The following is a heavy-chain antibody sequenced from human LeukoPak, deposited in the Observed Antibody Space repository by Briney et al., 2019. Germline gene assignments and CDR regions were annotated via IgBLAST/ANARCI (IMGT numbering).Heavy chain of an antibody. CDR1: GGSISSSSYY. V-gene: IGHV4-39*01. D-gene: IGHD4-17*01. CDR2: IYYGGTT. Sequence: SETLSLTCTVSGGSISSSSYYWGWIRQPPGKGLEWIGSIYYGGTTYYNPSLKSRVTISVDTSKNQFSLKLSSVTAADTAVYYCASSLRSDDYWGQGTLVTVSS. J-gene: IGHJ4*02. CDR3: ASSLRSDDY.